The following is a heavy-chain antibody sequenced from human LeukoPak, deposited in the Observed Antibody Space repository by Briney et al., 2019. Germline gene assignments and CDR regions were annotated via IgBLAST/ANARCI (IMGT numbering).Heavy chain of an antibody. J-gene: IGHJ5*02. V-gene: IGHV4-34*01. CDR3: ASRSEYYYDSSGYA. Sequence: PSETPSLTCAVYGGSFSGYYWSWIRQPPGKGLERIGEINHSGSTNYNPSLKSRVTISVDTSKNQFSLKLSSVTVADTAVYYCASRSEYYYDSSGYAWGQGTLVTVSS. D-gene: IGHD3-22*01. CDR1: GGSFSGYY. CDR2: INHSGST.